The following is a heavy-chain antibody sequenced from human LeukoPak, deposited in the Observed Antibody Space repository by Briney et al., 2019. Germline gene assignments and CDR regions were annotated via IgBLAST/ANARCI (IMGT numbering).Heavy chain of an antibody. D-gene: IGHD6-13*01. V-gene: IGHV3-23*01. CDR1: GFTFSSYA. CDR3: AKAGQTTGYSSSFLY. Sequence: GGSLRLSXAASGFTFSSYAMSWVRQTPGKGLEWISAISGSGGSTYYADSVKGRFTISRDNSKNTLYLQMNSLRAEDTAVYYCAKAGQTTGYSSSFLYWGQGTLVTVSS. J-gene: IGHJ4*02. CDR2: ISGSGGST.